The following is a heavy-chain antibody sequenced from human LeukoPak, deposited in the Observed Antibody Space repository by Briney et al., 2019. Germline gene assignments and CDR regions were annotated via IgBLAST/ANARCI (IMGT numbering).Heavy chain of an antibody. V-gene: IGHV3-30*02. J-gene: IGHJ6*03. CDR1: GFTFSSSG. D-gene: IGHD4-11*01. Sequence: GGSLRLSCAASGFTFSSSGMHWVRQAPGKGLEWVAFIRYEGSNKYYADSVKGRFTISRDNSKNTLYLQMNSLRAEDTAVYYCAKDRSGMTTYQWRVYYYYYMDVWGKGTTVTVSS. CDR2: IRYEGSNK. CDR3: AKDRSGMTTYQWRVYYYYYMDV.